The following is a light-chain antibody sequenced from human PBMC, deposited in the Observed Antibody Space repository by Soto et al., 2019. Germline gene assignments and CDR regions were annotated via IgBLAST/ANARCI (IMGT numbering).Light chain of an antibody. CDR1: QTISTW. V-gene: IGKV1-5*03. J-gene: IGKJ2*02. CDR2: KAS. CDR3: QQYSTYSRT. Sequence: MTQSPSTLSASVGDRVTITCRASQTISTWLAWYQHKPGTAPKLLIYKASSLEGGVPSRFSGTGSGTEFTLTISSLQPDDFATYYCQQYSTYSRTFGQGTKVETK.